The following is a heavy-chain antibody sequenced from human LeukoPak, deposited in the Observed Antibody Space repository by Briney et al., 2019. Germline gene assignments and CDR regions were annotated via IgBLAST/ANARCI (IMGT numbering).Heavy chain of an antibody. CDR1: GYSISSGRY. Sequence: SETLSLTCAVSGYSISSGRYWGWVRQPPGKGLEWIGSLSHSGSIYYNPSLESRVTKSVDTSKNQFSLKLSSVTAADTAVYYCARVSGWQPPDYWGQGTLVTVSS. V-gene: IGHV4-38-2*01. CDR2: LSHSGSI. D-gene: IGHD6-19*01. CDR3: ARVSGWQPPDY. J-gene: IGHJ4*02.